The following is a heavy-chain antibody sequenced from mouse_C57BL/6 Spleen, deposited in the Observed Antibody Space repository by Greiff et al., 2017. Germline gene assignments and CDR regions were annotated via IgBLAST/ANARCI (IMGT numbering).Heavy chain of an antibody. J-gene: IGHJ4*01. D-gene: IGHD2-2*01. V-gene: IGHV2-9-1*01. CDR2: IWTGGGT. CDR3: AREGDGYDGDYYAMDC. CDR1: GFSLTSYA. Sequence: VQRVESGPGLVAPSQSLSITCTVSGFSLTSYAISWVRQPPGKGLEWLGVIWTGGGTNYNSAHKSRLSISKDNSKSQVFLKMNSLQTDDTARYYCAREGDGYDGDYYAMDCRGKGTSVTVSS.